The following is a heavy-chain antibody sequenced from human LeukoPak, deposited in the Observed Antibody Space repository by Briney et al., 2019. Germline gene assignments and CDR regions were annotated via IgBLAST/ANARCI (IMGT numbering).Heavy chain of an antibody. V-gene: IGHV5-51*01. CDR2: IYPGDSDT. CDR1: GYSFISYW. CDR3: ARRVAVAGTNWFDP. Sequence: GETLKISCKGSGYSFISYWIGWVRQMPGKGLECMGIIYPGDSDTRYSPSFQGQVTISADKSISTAYLHWSSPKASDTAMYYCARRVAVAGTNWFDPWGQGTLVTVSS. J-gene: IGHJ5*02. D-gene: IGHD6-19*01.